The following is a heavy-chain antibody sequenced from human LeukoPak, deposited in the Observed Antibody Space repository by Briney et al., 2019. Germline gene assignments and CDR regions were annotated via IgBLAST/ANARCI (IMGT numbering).Heavy chain of an antibody. CDR3: ARARPDPNDFWSGYYYYYYGMDV. CDR1: GGSISSYY. CDR2: IYYSGST. D-gene: IGHD3-3*01. V-gene: IGHV4-59*01. J-gene: IGHJ6*02. Sequence: SETLSLTCTVSGGSISSYYWSWIRQPPGKGLEWIGYIYYSGSTNYNPSLKSRVTTSVDTSKNQFSLKLSSVTAADTAVYYCARARPDPNDFWSGYYYYYYGMDVWGQGTTVTVSS.